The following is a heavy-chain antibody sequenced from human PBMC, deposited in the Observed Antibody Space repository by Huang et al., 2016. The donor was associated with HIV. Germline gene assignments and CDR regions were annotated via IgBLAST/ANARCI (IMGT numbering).Heavy chain of an antibody. J-gene: IGHJ6*04. CDR3: ARADSSNPARPMDV. V-gene: IGHV4-39*01. CDR1: GGSISSSSYY. CDR2: VYYTGVT. Sequence: QLQLQESGPGLVKPSETLSLTCTVSGGSISSSSYYWGWVCQPPGKGREWVGSVYYTGVTSSIPSLTFRVTISVDRSKNQFSLKRNSVTAADTAVYFCARADSSNPARPMDVWGTGTTSIVSS. D-gene: IGHD2-2*01.